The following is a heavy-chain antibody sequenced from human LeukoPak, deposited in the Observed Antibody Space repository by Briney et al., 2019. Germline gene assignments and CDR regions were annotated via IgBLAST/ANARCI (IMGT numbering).Heavy chain of an antibody. Sequence: GGSLRLSCAASGFTFSSYAMSWVRQAPGKGLEWVSAIGGSGGSTYYADSVKGRFTISRDNSKNTLYLQMNGLRAEDTAVYYCAKDGAGSSLHYWGQGTLVTVSS. CDR3: AKDGAGSSLHY. CDR1: GFTFSSYA. CDR2: IGGSGGST. J-gene: IGHJ4*02. V-gene: IGHV3-23*01. D-gene: IGHD6-6*01.